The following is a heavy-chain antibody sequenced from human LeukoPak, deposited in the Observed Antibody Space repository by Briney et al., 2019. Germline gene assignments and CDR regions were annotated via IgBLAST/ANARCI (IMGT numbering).Heavy chain of an antibody. V-gene: IGHV4-30-2*01. CDR1: GGSISSGGYS. Sequence: PSQTLSLTCAVSGGSISSGGYSWSWIRQPPGKGLEWIGYIYHSGSTYYNPSLKSRVTISVDRSKNQFSLKLSSVTAADTAVYYCARGSSGRFLDRGGFDYWGQGTLVTVSS. D-gene: IGHD3-3*01. J-gene: IGHJ4*02. CDR2: IYHSGST. CDR3: ARGSSGRFLDRGGFDY.